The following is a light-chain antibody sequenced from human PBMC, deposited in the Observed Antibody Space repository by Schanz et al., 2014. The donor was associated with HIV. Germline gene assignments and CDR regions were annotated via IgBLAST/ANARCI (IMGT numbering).Light chain of an antibody. CDR1: QDIRAR. J-gene: IGKJ2*01. CDR3: QQFNSYPHT. V-gene: IGKV1-5*01. CDR2: GAS. Sequence: DIQMTQSPSTLSASVGDRVTITCRASQDIRARLAWYQQKPGKAPNLLTYGASTLQSGVPPRFSGSGSGTDFTLTISSLQPEDFATYYCQQFNSYPHTFGQGTKLEIK.